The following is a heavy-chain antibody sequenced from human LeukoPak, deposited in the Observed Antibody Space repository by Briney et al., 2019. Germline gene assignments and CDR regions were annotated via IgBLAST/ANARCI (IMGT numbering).Heavy chain of an antibody. D-gene: IGHD6-19*01. CDR1: GGTFSSYA. V-gene: IGHV1-69*04. CDR2: IIPILGIA. J-gene: IGHJ4*02. CDR3: ARAKAVAGTGGDY. Sequence: SVKVSCKASGGTFSSYAISWVRQAPGQGLEWMGRIIPILGIANYAQKFQGGVTITADKSTSTAYMELSSLRSEDTAVYYCARAKAVAGTGGDYWGQGTLVTVSS.